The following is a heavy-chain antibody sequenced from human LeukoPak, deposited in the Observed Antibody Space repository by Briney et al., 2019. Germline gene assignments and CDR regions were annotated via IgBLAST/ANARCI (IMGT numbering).Heavy chain of an antibody. CDR1: GYTFTSYA. J-gene: IGHJ6*03. CDR3: ARTIAVAGYMNV. D-gene: IGHD6-19*01. CDR2: INANTGNP. V-gene: IGHV7-4-1*02. Sequence: ASVKVSCKASGYTFTSYAMNWVRQAPGQGLEWMGWINANTGNPTYAQGFTGRFIFSLDTSVSTAYLQISSLKAEDSAIYYCARTIAVAGYMNVWGKGTTVTVSS.